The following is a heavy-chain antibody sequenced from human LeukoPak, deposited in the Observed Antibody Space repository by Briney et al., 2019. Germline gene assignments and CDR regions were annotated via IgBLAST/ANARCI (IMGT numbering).Heavy chain of an antibody. D-gene: IGHD3-10*02. J-gene: IGHJ6*04. CDR2: ISGSGAST. CDR1: GFSFSSYG. V-gene: IGHV3-23*01. Sequence: GGSLRLSCAASGFSFSSYGMSWVRQAPGKGLEWVSGISGSGASTYYADSVKGRFTISRDNAKNSLYLQMNSLRAEDTAVYYCAELGITMIGGVWGKGTTVTISS. CDR3: AELGITMIGGV.